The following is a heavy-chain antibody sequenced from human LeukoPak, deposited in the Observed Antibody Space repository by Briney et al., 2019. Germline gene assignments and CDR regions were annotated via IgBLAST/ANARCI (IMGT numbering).Heavy chain of an antibody. Sequence: GGCLRLSCAASGFTFSSYPMNWVRQAPGKGLEWVSSISSSSTYTFYADSVKGRFTISREKAKNSLYLQMNSLRAEDTAVYYCARDAAFDMWGQGTMVTVSS. V-gene: IGHV3-21*06. J-gene: IGHJ3*02. CDR1: GFTFSSYP. CDR3: ARDAAFDM. CDR2: ISSSSTYT.